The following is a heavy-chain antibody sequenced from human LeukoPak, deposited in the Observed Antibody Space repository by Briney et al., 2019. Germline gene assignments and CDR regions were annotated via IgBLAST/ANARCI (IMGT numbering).Heavy chain of an antibody. J-gene: IGHJ4*02. V-gene: IGHV3-33*01. Sequence: GGSLRLSCAASGFTFSSYGMHWVRQAPGKGLEWVAVIWYDGSNKYYADSVKGRFTISRDNSKNTLYLQMNSLGAEDTAVYYCAREWSSSWYRGSPYFDYWGQGTLVTVSS. CDR2: IWYDGSNK. CDR1: GFTFSSYG. CDR3: AREWSSSWYRGSPYFDY. D-gene: IGHD6-13*01.